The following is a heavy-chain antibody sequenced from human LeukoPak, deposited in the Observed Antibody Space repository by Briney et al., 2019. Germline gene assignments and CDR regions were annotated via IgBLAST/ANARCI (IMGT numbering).Heavy chain of an antibody. CDR2: IYISGST. Sequence: SETLSLTCTVSGGFISGYYWSWIRQPAGKGLEWIGQIYISGSTNYSPSLKSRLTMSGDTSKNQFSLELSSVTAADTAIYYCVRGGSKAAATFDYWGQGTLVTVSS. V-gene: IGHV4-4*07. CDR1: GGFISGYY. CDR3: VRGGSKAAATFDY. D-gene: IGHD6-13*01. J-gene: IGHJ4*02.